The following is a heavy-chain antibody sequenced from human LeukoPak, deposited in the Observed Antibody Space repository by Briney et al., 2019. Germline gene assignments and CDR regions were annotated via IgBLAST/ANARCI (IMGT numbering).Heavy chain of an antibody. V-gene: IGHV4-39*01. CDR3: ARQSRDLCSSTSCFEDAFDI. CDR2: IYYSGST. Sequence: SETLSLTCTVSGGSISSSSYYWGWIRQPPGKGLEWIGSIYYSGSTYYNPSLKSRVTISVDTSKNQFSLKLSSVTAADTAVYYCARQSRDLCSSTSCFEDAFDIWGQGTMVTVSS. D-gene: IGHD2-2*01. J-gene: IGHJ3*02. CDR1: GGSISSSSYY.